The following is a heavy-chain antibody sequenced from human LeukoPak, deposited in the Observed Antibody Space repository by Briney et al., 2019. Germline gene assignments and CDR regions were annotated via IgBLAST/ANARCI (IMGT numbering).Heavy chain of an antibody. J-gene: IGHJ4*02. CDR3: TRLHPFPY. V-gene: IGHV3-73*01. CDR1: GFTFSGSA. Sequence: PGGSLRLSCAASGFTFSGSAINWVRQASGKGLEWVGRIRGKANSYATTYAASVKGRFTISRDDSKNTAYLQMNSLKTEDTAVYYRTRLHPFPYWGQGTLVTVSS. D-gene: IGHD2/OR15-2a*01. CDR2: IRGKANSYAT.